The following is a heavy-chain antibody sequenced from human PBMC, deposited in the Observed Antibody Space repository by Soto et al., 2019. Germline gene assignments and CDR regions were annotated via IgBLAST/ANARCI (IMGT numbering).Heavy chain of an antibody. J-gene: IGHJ4*02. Sequence: ASVKVSCKASGYTFTNYAIHWVRQAPGQRLEWMGWINAGNGYTKYSQKFQGRVTITTDTSASTAYMELSSLTSEDTAVYYCASPRHGSGYWALFDYWGQGTLVTVSS. CDR2: INAGNGYT. D-gene: IGHD3-22*01. CDR3: ASPRHGSGYWALFDY. CDR1: GYTFTNYA. V-gene: IGHV1-3*01.